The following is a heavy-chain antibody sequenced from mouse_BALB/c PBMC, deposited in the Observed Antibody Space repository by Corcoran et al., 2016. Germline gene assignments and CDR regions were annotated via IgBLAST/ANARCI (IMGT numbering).Heavy chain of an antibody. J-gene: IGHJ2*01. V-gene: IGHV14-3*02. Sequence: EVQLQQSGAELVQPGASVKLSCTASGFNIKDTYMHWVKQRPEQGLEWIGRIDPANGNTKYDPKFQGKATITADTSANTAYLQLSSLTSEDTAVYYCARRGDDGRFDYWGQGTTLTVSS. D-gene: IGHD2-12*01. CDR3: ARRGDDGRFDY. CDR1: GFNIKDTY. CDR2: IDPANGNT.